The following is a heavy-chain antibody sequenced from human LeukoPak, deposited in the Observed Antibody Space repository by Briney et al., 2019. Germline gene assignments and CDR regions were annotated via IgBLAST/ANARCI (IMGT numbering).Heavy chain of an antibody. CDR1: GYTFTSYG. D-gene: IGHD2-2*01. J-gene: IGHJ4*02. CDR3: AREGCSSTSCYDGMAPFDY. V-gene: IGHV1-69*13. Sequence: ASVKVSCKASGYTFTSYGISWVRQAPGQGLEWMGGIIPIFGTANYAQKFQGRVTITADESTSTAYMELSSLRSEDTAVYYCAREGCSSTSCYDGMAPFDYWGQGTLVTVSS. CDR2: IIPIFGTA.